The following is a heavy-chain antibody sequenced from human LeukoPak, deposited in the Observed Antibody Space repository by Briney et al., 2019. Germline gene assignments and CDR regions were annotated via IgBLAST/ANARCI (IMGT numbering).Heavy chain of an antibody. J-gene: IGHJ4*02. CDR1: GFTFSTYA. D-gene: IGHD3-16*01. V-gene: IGHV3-21*01. CDR2: ISSGSSYI. Sequence: PGGSLRLSCAASGFTFSTYAMNWVRQAPGKGLEWVSSISSGSSYIYYADSLKGRFTISRDNTKNSLYLQMNSLRAEDTSVYYCVRDQGGAVSYWGQGTLVTVSS. CDR3: VRDQGGAVSY.